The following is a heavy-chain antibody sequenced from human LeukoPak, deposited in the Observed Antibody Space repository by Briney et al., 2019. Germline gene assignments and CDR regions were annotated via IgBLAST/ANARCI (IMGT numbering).Heavy chain of an antibody. CDR1: GGSISSGYW. J-gene: IGHJ6*03. V-gene: IGHV4-4*02. CDR3: ARDGYERGDDTDYMDV. Sequence: SETLSLTCAVSGGSISSGYWWSWVRQPPGKGLEWIGEIFHSGSTKYNPSLKSRVSISVDKSKNQFSLRLNSVTTADTAVYYCARDGYERGDDTDYMDVWGKGTTVTVFS. D-gene: IGHD2-2*03. CDR2: IFHSGST.